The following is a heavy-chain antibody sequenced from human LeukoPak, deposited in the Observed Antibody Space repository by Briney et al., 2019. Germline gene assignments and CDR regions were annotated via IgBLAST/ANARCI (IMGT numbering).Heavy chain of an antibody. V-gene: IGHV3-7*01. CDR3: ARDIVVVPAANYYYYYGMDV. Sequence: GGSLRLSCAASGFTFSSYAMHWVRQAPGKGLEWVANIKQDGSEKYYVDSVKGRFTISRDNAKNSLYLQMNSLRAEDTAVYYCARDIVVVPAANYYYYYGMDVWGQGTTVTVSS. CDR2: IKQDGSEK. CDR1: GFTFSSYA. D-gene: IGHD2-2*01. J-gene: IGHJ6*02.